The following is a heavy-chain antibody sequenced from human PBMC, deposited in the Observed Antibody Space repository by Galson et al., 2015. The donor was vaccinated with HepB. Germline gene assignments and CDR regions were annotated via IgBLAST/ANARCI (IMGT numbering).Heavy chain of an antibody. D-gene: IGHD6-19*01. J-gene: IGHJ5*02. CDR3: ASVLIPRPHYSSGWYVFDP. CDR1: GYTFTGYY. V-gene: IGHV1-2*02. Sequence: SVKVSCKASGYTFTGYYMHWVRQAPGQGLEWMGWINPNSGGTNYAQKFQGRVTMTRDTSISTAFMELSRLRSDDTAVYYCASVLIPRPHYSSGWYVFDPWGQGTLVTVSS. CDR2: INPNSGGT.